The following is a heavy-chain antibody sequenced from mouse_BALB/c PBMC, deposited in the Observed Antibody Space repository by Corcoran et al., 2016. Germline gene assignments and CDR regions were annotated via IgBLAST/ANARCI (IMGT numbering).Heavy chain of an antibody. V-gene: IGHV14-3*02. D-gene: IGHD2-3*01. J-gene: IGHJ2*01. CDR3: ARWLLDY. CDR2: IDPANGNT. Sequence: EVQLQQSGAELVKPGASVKLSCTASGFNIKDTYMHWVKQRPEQGLEWIGRIDPANGNTKYDPKFQGKATITADKSSSTAYMELSSLTSEDSAVYYCARWLLDYWGQGTTLTVSS. CDR1: GFNIKDTY.